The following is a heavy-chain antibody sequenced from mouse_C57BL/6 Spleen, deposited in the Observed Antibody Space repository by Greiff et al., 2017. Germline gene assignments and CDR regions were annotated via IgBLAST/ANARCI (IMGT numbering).Heavy chain of an antibody. D-gene: IGHD2-3*01. CDR2: INYDGSST. V-gene: IGHV5-16*01. J-gene: IGHJ1*03. CDR1: GFTFSDYY. Sequence: EVKLVESEGGLVQPGSSMKLSCTASGFTFSDYYMAWVRQVPEKGLEWVANINYDGSSTYYLDSLKSRFIISRDNAKNILYLQMSSLKSEDTATYYCAAYDGYGYWYFDVWGTVTTVTVSS. CDR3: AAYDGYGYWYFDV.